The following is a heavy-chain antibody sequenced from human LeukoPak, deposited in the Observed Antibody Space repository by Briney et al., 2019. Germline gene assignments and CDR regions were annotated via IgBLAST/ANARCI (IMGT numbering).Heavy chain of an antibody. CDR3: ARDRPDCTNGVCSVLFDY. Sequence: SETLSLTCTVSGGSISSSSYYWGWIRQPPGKGLEWIGSIYYSGSTYYNPSLKSRVTISVDTSKNQFSLKLSSVTAADTAVYYCARDRPDCTNGVCSVLFDYWGQGTLVTVSS. J-gene: IGHJ4*02. D-gene: IGHD2-8*01. CDR1: GGSISSSSYY. V-gene: IGHV4-39*02. CDR2: IYYSGST.